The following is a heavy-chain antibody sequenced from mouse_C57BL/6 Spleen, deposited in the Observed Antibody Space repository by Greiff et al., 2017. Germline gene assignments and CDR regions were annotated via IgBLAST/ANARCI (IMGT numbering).Heavy chain of an antibody. V-gene: IGHV5-4*01. CDR1: GFTFSSYA. CDR2: ISDGGSYT. J-gene: IGHJ2*01. CDR3: ARESYCDY. Sequence: EVMLVESGGGLVKPGGSLKLSCAASGFTFSSYAMSWVRQTPEKRLEWVATISDGGSYTYYPDNVKGRFTISRDNAKNNLYLQMSHLKSEDTAMYYCARESYCDYWGQGTTLTVSS.